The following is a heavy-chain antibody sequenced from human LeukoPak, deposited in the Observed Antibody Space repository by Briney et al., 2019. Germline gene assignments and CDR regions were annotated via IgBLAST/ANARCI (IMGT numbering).Heavy chain of an antibody. D-gene: IGHD4-17*01. CDR3: ARDQGEATTVTTPYY. J-gene: IGHJ4*02. V-gene: IGHV3-30-3*01. CDR2: ISYDGSNK. Sequence: GGSLRLSCAASGFTFSSYAMTWVRQAPGKGLEWVAVISYDGSNKYYADSVKGRFTISRDNSKNTLYLQMNSLRAEDTAVYYCARDQGEATTVTTPYYWGQGTLVTVSS. CDR1: GFTFSSYA.